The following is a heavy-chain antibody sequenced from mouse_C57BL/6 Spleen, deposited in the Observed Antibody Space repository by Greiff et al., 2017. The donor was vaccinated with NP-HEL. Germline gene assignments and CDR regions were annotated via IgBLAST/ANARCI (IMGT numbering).Heavy chain of an antibody. CDR1: GYTFTSYW. CDR2: IYPGSGST. V-gene: IGHV1-55*01. Sequence: QVQLQQPGAELVKPGASVKMSCKASGYTFTSYWITWVKQRPGQGLEWIGDIYPGSGSTNYNEKFKSKATLTVDTSSSTAYMQLSSLTSEDSAVYYCANPCSGSSPWFAYWGQGTLVTVSA. CDR3: ANPCSGSSPWFAY. D-gene: IGHD1-1*01. J-gene: IGHJ3*01.